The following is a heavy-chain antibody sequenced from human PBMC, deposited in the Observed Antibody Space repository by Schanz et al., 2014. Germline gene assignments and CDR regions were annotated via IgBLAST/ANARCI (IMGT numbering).Heavy chain of an antibody. CDR3: ARQGDVYRLDY. J-gene: IGHJ4*02. CDR2: IYHSGSP. CDR1: GASISFYD. V-gene: IGHV4-59*08. Sequence: QVQLQESGPGLVKPSETLSLTCTVSGASISFYDWNWIRQSPGKGLEWIGYIYHSGSPIYNPSLQRRITIRIHTSKNQFSLKMESGTAADTAMYFCARQGDVYRLDYWGQGTLVTVTS. D-gene: IGHD1-26*01.